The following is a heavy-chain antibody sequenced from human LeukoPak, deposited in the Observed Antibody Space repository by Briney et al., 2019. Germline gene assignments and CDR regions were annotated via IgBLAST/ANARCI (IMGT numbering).Heavy chain of an antibody. CDR1: GFTFSDSY. CDR3: ARDVLRPAVGCY. Sequence: GGSLRLSCAASGFTFSDSYMSWVRQAPGKVLEWVSVIYGGGSTYYADSVKGRFTISRDNSKNTVYLQMNSLRAEDTAVYYCARDVLRPAVGCYWGQGTLVTVSS. D-gene: IGHD2-8*01. V-gene: IGHV3-53*01. CDR2: IYGGGST. J-gene: IGHJ4*02.